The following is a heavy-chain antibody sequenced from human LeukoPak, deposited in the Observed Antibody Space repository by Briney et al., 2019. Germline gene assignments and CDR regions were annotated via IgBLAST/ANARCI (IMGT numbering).Heavy chain of an antibody. V-gene: IGHV3-66*02. CDR2: IYSAGST. J-gene: IGHJ6*02. CDR3: ARDLVAAREDYHYYGSDV. D-gene: IGHD2-15*01. CDR1: GFTVSSSY. Sequence: GGSLRLSCAASGFTVSSSYISWVRQAPGKGLKWVLVIYSAGSTYYADSVKGRFTISRDNSKNTLYLQLNSLRPEDTAVYYCARDLVAAREDYHYYGSDVWGQGTTVTVS.